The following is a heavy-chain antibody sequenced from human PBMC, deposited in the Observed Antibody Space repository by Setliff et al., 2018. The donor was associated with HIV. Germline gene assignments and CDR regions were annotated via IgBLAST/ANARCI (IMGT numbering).Heavy chain of an antibody. Sequence: SETLSLTCAVYGGSFSGYYWSWIRQPPGKGLEWIGEIKHSGSTNYNPSLKSRVTISVDTSKNQFSLKLSSVTAADTAVYYCAVSRGYSYGFGYWGQGTLVTVSS. D-gene: IGHD5-18*01. CDR1: GGSFSGYY. CDR2: IKHSGST. J-gene: IGHJ4*02. CDR3: AVSRGYSYGFGY. V-gene: IGHV4-34*01.